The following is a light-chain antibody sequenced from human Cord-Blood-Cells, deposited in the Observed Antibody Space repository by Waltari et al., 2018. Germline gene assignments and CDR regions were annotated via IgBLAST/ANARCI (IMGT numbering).Light chain of an antibody. J-gene: IGKJ2*03. CDR3: QQSYSTPYS. CDR1: ESISSY. Sequence: DIHMPQPPSSLSASVRASAAIPCRASESISSYLKGYQQKPGKAPKLLIYSASSLQSGVTSRFSGSGSGTDFTLTISSLQPEDFATYYCQQSYSTPYSFGQGTKLEIK. CDR2: SAS. V-gene: IGKV1-39*01.